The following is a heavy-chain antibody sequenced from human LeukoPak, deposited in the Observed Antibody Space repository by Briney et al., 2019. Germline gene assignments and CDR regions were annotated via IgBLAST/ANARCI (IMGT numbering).Heavy chain of an antibody. J-gene: IGHJ4*02. D-gene: IGHD1-26*01. CDR3: AKDRVGWELLLDALDY. V-gene: IGHV3-23*01. Sequence: PGASLRLSCAASGFTFSSYAMSWVRQAQGKGLEWVSAISGSGGSTYYADSVKGRFTISRDNSKNTLYLQMNSLRAEDTAVYYCAKDRVGWELLLDALDYWGQGTLVTVSS. CDR1: GFTFSSYA. CDR2: ISGSGGST.